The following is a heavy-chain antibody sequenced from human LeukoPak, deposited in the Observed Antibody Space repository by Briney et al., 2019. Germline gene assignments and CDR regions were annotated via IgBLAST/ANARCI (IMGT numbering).Heavy chain of an antibody. Sequence: GQSLRPSCAASGFTFSSHSTSWVRQAPGKGLEWVSSISTSISYIYYSSSVKGPFTIFRDNAKNSLYLQMNSLRAEDTAVYYCAKSAGGWLQAPAFDSWGQGTRVTVSS. CDR2: ISTSISYI. CDR3: AKSAGGWLQAPAFDS. CDR1: GFTFSSHS. D-gene: IGHD5-24*01. V-gene: IGHV3-21*01. J-gene: IGHJ4*02.